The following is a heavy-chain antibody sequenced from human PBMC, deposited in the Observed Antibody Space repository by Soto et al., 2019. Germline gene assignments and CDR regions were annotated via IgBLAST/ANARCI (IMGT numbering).Heavy chain of an antibody. CDR1: GGSISSTPYY. CDR2: IYYSGTT. Sequence: LSLTCSVSGGSISSTPYYWGWIRQPPGKGLEWLGTIYYSGTTSYNPSLKSRVIISVDTSNNQFFLKLRSVTAADTAVYYCARHRQYYDTSGYQQRYFDYWGQGTQVTVSS. CDR3: ARHRQYYDTSGYQQRYFDY. J-gene: IGHJ4*02. D-gene: IGHD3-22*01. V-gene: IGHV4-39*01.